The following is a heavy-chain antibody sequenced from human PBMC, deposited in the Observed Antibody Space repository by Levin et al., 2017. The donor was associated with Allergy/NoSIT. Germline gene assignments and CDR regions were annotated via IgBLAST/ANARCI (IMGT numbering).Heavy chain of an antibody. CDR1: GGSISSSTHY. CDR2: IYYSGVT. V-gene: IGHV4-39*07. CDR3: ARERDLIGARAPFDY. Sequence: SCTVSGGSISSSTHYWGWVRQAPGKGLEWIGSIYYSGVTYYNPSLKSRVTISVDRFQNQFSLKLRSVTAADTAVYYCARERDLIGARAPFDYWGQGTLVTVSS. D-gene: IGHD6-6*01. J-gene: IGHJ4*02.